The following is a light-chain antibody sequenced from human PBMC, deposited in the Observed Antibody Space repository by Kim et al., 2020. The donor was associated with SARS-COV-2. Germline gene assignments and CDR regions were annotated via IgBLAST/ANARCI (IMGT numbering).Light chain of an antibody. CDR1: NIGGKT. J-gene: IGLJ3*02. CDR2: YDS. V-gene: IGLV3-21*04. Sequence: PGKTASIACGGNNIGGKTLHWYQQKAGQAPVLVIYYDSDRPSGIPERFSGSSSGNTATLTISRVEAGDEADYYCKVWDSSGDHPVFGGGTQLTVL. CDR3: KVWDSSGDHPV.